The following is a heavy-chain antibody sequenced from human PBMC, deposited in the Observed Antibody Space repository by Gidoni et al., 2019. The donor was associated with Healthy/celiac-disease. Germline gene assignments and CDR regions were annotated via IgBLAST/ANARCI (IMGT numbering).Heavy chain of an antibody. Sequence: QVQLQQWGAGLLKPSETLSLTCAVYGGSFSGYYWSWIRQPPGKGLEWMGEINHSGSTNYNPARKSRVTISVDTSKNQFSLKLSSVTAADTAVYYCARGRLGYCSGGSCYSRKYYYYGMDVWGQGTTVTVSS. CDR3: ARGRLGYCSGGSCYSRKYYYYGMDV. D-gene: IGHD2-15*01. V-gene: IGHV4-34*01. J-gene: IGHJ6*02. CDR2: INHSGST. CDR1: GGSFSGYY.